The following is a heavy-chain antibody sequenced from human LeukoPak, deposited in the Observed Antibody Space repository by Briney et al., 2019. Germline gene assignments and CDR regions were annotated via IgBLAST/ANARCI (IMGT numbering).Heavy chain of an antibody. CDR1: GYSISGGYY. D-gene: IGHD3-22*01. J-gene: IGHJ4*02. Sequence: SETLSLTCTVSGYSISGGYYWGWIRQPPGKGLEWIGSIYHSGSTYYNPSLKSRVTISVDTSKNQFSLKLSSVTAADTAVYYCARADYYDSSGYYIDYWGQGTVVTVSS. CDR2: IYHSGST. CDR3: ARADYYDSSGYYIDY. V-gene: IGHV4-38-2*02.